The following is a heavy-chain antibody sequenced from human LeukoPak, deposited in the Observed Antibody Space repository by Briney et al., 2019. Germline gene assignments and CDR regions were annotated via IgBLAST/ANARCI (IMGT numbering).Heavy chain of an antibody. CDR2: INKDGSEK. CDR3: ARGPSGYHNT. Sequence: GGSLRLSCAGSEFTFRSYSMHWVRQAPGKGLEWVANINKDGSEKNYVDSVKGRFTTSRDNAKNSLYLHMNSLRAEDTAVYYCARGPSGYHNTGGQGTLVTVSS. V-gene: IGHV3-7*01. J-gene: IGHJ4*02. D-gene: IGHD5-12*01. CDR1: EFTFRSYS.